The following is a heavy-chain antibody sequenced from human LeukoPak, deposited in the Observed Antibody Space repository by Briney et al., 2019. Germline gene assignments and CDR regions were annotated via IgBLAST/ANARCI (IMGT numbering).Heavy chain of an antibody. Sequence: SETLSLTCTVSGGSVSTSNYYWGWIRQPPGKGLEWIGNIFYSGSTYYSPSLRSRVTISLDTSRNQFSLKLNSVTAADTAVYYCAKGPFYDFWSGYAADYYFDYWGQGTLVTVSS. J-gene: IGHJ4*02. V-gene: IGHV4-39*07. CDR3: AKGPFYDFWSGYAADYYFDY. CDR1: GGSVSTSNYY. CDR2: IFYSGST. D-gene: IGHD3-3*01.